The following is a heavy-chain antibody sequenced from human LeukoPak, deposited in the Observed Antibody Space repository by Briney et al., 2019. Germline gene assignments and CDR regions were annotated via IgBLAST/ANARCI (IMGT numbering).Heavy chain of an antibody. CDR2: LYYSGST. V-gene: IGHV4-39*07. CDR1: GGSITNNNYY. Sequence: SETLSLTCTVSGGSITNNNYYWDWIRQPPGKGLEWIGDLYYSGSTHYNPSLKSRVTISVDTSKNQFSLKLNSVTAADTAVYYCAREGGPYRPLDYSGQGTLVTVAS. CDR3: AREGGPYRPLDY. J-gene: IGHJ4*02.